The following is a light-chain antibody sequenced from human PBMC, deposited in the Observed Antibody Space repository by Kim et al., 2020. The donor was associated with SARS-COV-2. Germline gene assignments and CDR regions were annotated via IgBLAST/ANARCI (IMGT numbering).Light chain of an antibody. J-gene: IGLJ3*02. CDR2: QDS. Sequence: VSPGQTASITCSGDKLGDKYACWYQQKPGQSPVLVIYQDSKRPSGIPERFSGSNAGNTATLTISGTQAMDEADYYCQAWDSSTWVFGGGTQLTVL. CDR1: KLGDKY. CDR3: QAWDSSTWV. V-gene: IGLV3-1*01.